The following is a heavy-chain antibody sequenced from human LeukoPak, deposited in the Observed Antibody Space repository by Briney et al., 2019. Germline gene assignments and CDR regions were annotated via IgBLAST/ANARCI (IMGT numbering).Heavy chain of an antibody. D-gene: IGHD6-19*01. V-gene: IGHV3-30*03. Sequence: PGGSLRLSCVASGFTFSHYSMNWVRQAPGKGLEWVAVISYDGSNKYYADSVKGRFTISRDNSKNTLYLQMNSLRAEDTAVYYCARELVVGGNHREPYYYGMDVWGQGTTVTVSS. CDR3: ARELVVGGNHREPYYYGMDV. CDR2: ISYDGSNK. CDR1: GFTFSHYS. J-gene: IGHJ6*02.